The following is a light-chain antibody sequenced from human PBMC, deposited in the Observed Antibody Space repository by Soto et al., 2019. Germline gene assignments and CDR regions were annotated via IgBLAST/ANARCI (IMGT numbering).Light chain of an antibody. Sequence: DVVMTQSPLSLPVTLGQPASISCRSSRSLVYSDGNAYLNWFHQRPGQSPRRLIYKASNRDSGVPDRFRGSGSCTDFTLDINRVEAEDVGVSYCMQGTHWPPTFGRGTRVDIE. CDR1: RSLVYSDGNAY. CDR3: MQGTHWPPT. J-gene: IGKJ1*01. CDR2: KAS. V-gene: IGKV2-30*01.